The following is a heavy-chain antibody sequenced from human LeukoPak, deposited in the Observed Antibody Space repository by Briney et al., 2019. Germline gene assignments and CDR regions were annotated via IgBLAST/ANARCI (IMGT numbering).Heavy chain of an antibody. J-gene: IGHJ4*02. CDR3: ARDPIKGAPDYFDY. V-gene: IGHV3-30-3*01. D-gene: IGHD1-14*01. Sequence: GGSLRLSCAASGFTFGDYAMHRVRQAAGRAPEWVAVIAHDGDTKYYADSVKGRFTISRDNSRNMLYPQMSSLRVDDTAMYYCARDPIKGAPDYFDYWGQGTLVTVSS. CDR2: IAHDGDTK. CDR1: GFTFGDYA.